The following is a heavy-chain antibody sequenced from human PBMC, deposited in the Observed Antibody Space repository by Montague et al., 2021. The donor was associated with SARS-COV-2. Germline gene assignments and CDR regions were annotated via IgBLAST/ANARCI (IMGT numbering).Heavy chain of an antibody. CDR1: GGSFSGYY. D-gene: IGHD2-2*01. CDR3: ARGFRSGVPAVLGVAFYYYFDMDV. V-gene: IGHV4-34*01. CDR2: INHSGST. Sequence: SETLSLTCAVYGGSFSGYYWSWIRQPPGKGLEWIGEINHSGSTNYNPSLKSRVTISVDTSKNQFSLKLSSVTAADTAVYFCARGFRSGVPAVLGVAFYYYFDMDVWGQGTTVTVSS. J-gene: IGHJ6*02.